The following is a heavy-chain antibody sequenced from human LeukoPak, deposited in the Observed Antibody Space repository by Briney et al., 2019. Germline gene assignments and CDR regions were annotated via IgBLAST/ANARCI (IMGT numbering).Heavy chain of an antibody. J-gene: IGHJ4*02. CDR3: ARLMEYYYDSSGYSLRGDYFDY. CDR1: GGSISSSSYY. D-gene: IGHD3-22*01. V-gene: IGHV4-39*01. CDR2: IYYSGST. Sequence: SETLSLTCTVSGGSISSSSYYWGWIRQPPGKGLEWIGSIYYSGSTYYNPSLKSRVTISVDTSKNQFSLKLSSVTAADTAVYYCARLMEYYYDSSGYSLRGDYFDYWGQGTLVTVSS.